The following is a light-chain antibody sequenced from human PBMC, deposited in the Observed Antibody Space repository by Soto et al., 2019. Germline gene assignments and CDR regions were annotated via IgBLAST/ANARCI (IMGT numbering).Light chain of an antibody. CDR1: GSYNF. CDR2: EVS. Sequence: QSALTQPASVSGSPGQSITISCSVGSYNFVSWYQQHPGTAPQVLIYEVSKRPSGVSDRFSGSKSGNTASLTISGLQAEDEADYYCCSDAGRSTYVFGTGTKVTVL. CDR3: CSDAGRSTYV. V-gene: IGLV2-23*02. J-gene: IGLJ1*01.